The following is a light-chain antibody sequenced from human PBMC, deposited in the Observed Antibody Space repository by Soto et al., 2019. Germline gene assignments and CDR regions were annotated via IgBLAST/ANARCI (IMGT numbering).Light chain of an antibody. CDR3: CSYGDTSTSYV. V-gene: IGLV2-14*01. CDR1: SSDIGAYDY. CDR2: EVN. J-gene: IGLJ1*01. Sequence: QSALTQPASLSGSPGQSITISCTGTSSDIGAYDYVSWFQQHPGKAPKLMISEVNNRPSGVSNRFSGSKSGNTAYLTISGLQVEDEAEYYCCSYGDTSTSYVFGTGTKLTVL.